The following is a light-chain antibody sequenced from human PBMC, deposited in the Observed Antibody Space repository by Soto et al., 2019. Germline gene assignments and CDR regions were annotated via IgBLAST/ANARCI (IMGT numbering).Light chain of an antibody. V-gene: IGKV3-15*01. CDR1: QSVSSN. CDR3: QQYNNWPPIT. CDR2: GAS. J-gene: IGKJ3*01. Sequence: EIVLTQAPATPSESPGERATLSCRASQSVSSNLAWYQQKPGQAPRLLIYGASTRATGIPARFSGSGSGTEFTLTISSLQSEDFAVYYCQQYNNWPPITFGPGTKVDIK.